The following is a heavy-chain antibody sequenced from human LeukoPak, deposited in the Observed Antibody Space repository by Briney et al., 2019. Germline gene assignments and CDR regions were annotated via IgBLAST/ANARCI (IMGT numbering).Heavy chain of an antibody. CDR1: GGSISTYL. CDR2: MYYTGSS. CDR3: ARGGYRSYYYVDV. D-gene: IGHD3-16*02. Sequence: PSETLSLTCSVSGGSISTYLWTWIRQAPGKGLEWIGYMYYTGSSNYNPSLESRVAISIDTSKNQFSLKLTSVTPADTAVYYCARGGYRSYYYVDVWGKGTTVIVSS. J-gene: IGHJ6*03. V-gene: IGHV4-59*01.